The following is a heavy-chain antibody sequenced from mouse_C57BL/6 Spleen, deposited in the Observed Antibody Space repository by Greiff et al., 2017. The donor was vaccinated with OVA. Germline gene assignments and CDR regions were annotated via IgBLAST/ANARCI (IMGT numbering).Heavy chain of an antibody. V-gene: IGHV1-64*01. CDR3: ARSSLLLRSSYAMDY. D-gene: IGHD1-1*01. J-gene: IGHJ4*01. CDR2: IHPNSGST. CDR1: GYTFTSYW. Sequence: QVQLQQPGAELVKPGASVKLSCKASGYTFTSYWMHWVKQRPGQGLEWIGMIHPNSGSTNYNEKFKSKATLTVDKSSSTAYMQLSSLTSEDSAVYYCARSSLLLRSSYAMDYWGQGTSVTVSS.